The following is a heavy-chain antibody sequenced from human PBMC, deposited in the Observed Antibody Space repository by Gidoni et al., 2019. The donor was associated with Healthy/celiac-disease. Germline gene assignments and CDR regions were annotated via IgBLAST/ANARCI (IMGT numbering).Heavy chain of an antibody. V-gene: IGHV2-5*02. D-gene: IGHD2-8*01. J-gene: IGHJ3*02. Sequence: QITLKESGPTLVKPTQTLTLTCTFSGFSLSTSGVGVGWIRQPPGKALEWLALIYWDDDKRYSPSLKSRLTITKDTSKNQVVLTMTNMDPVDTATYYCAQTKLVYDAFDIWGQGTMVTVSS. CDR2: IYWDDDK. CDR3: AQTKLVYDAFDI. CDR1: GFSLSTSGVG.